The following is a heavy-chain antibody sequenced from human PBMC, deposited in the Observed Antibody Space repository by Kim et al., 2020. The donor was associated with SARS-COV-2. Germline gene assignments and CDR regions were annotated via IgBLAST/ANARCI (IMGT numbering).Heavy chain of an antibody. CDR1: GFTFSLYG. CDR3: ARWTTGDYGDYVNYFDY. J-gene: IGHJ4*02. V-gene: IGHV3-30*12. Sequence: GGSLRLSCAASGFTFSLYGMHWVRQAPGKGLEWVAIISFDGNTKYYADSVKGRFTISRDNSKNMVYLQMNSLRAEDTAVYYCARWTTGDYGDYVNYFDYWSQGTLVTVSS. D-gene: IGHD4-17*01. CDR2: ISFDGNTK.